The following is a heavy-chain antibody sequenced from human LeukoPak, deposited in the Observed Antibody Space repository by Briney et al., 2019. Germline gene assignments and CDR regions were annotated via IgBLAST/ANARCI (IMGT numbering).Heavy chain of an antibody. CDR2: IWHDGSKE. D-gene: IGHD2-2*01. CDR1: GFTFTRCG. CDR3: ARDGCSTSSCYDF. J-gene: IGHJ4*02. V-gene: IGHV3-33*01. Sequence: GESLKISCAASGFTFTRCGFHWVRQALGKGLEWVSVIWHDGSKEYYADSVKGRFTISRDNSKNTLYLQMNSLRVEDTAVYYCARDGCSTSSCYDFWGQGTLVTVSS.